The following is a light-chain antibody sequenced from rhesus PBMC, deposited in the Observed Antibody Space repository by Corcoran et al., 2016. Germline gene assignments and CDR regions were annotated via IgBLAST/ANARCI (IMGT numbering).Light chain of an antibody. J-gene: IGKJ1*01. Sequence: DIVMTQSPAILSLSPGERATLSCRASQHVAKILAWYQQKPGQPPRPRTYDASTRATGIPDRFRASGSGTGFTLTIDNLEPEDLGVYYCLQESNWPWTFGQGTRVEIK. CDR1: QHVAKI. V-gene: IGKV3-35*01. CDR2: DAS. CDR3: LQESNWPWT.